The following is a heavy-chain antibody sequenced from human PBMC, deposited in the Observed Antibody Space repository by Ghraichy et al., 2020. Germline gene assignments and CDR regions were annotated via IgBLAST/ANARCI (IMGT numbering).Heavy chain of an antibody. CDR3: AKDGGYGMDV. J-gene: IGHJ6*02. CDR2: ISCNSGSI. Sequence: GGSLRLSCAASGFTFDDYAMHWVRQAPGKGLEWVSGISCNSGSIGYADSVKGRFTISRDNAKNSLYLQMNSLRAEDTALYYCAKDGGYGMDVWGQGTTVTVSS. CDR1: GFTFDDYA. D-gene: IGHD3-16*01. V-gene: IGHV3-9*01.